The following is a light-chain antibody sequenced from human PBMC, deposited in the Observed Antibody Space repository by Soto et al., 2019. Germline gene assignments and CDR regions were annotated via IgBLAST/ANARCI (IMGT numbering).Light chain of an antibody. CDR1: QSVSSN. V-gene: IGKV3-15*01. CDR2: GAS. J-gene: IGKJ1*01. CDR3: QQYNNRPPWT. Sequence: EIVMTQSPVTLSVSPGERATLSCRASQSVSSNLAWYQQKPGQVPRLLIYGASTRATGIPARFGGSGSGTEFTLTISSLQSEDFAVYYCQQYNNRPPWTFGQGTKVEIK.